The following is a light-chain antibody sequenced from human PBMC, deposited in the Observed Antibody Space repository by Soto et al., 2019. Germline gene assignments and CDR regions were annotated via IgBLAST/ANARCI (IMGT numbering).Light chain of an antibody. CDR1: QNVYTD. J-gene: IGKJ5*01. V-gene: IGKV3-11*01. Sequence: EIVLTQSPATLSVSPGEGATLSCSASQNVYTDLAWYQQKPGQAPRLLIYDASNRATGIPARFSGSGSGTDFTLTISSLEPEDFAVYYCQQRSNWPPITFGQGTRLEIK. CDR2: DAS. CDR3: QQRSNWPPIT.